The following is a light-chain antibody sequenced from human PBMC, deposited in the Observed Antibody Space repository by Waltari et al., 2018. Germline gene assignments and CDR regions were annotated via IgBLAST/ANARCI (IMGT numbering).Light chain of an antibody. Sequence: DIQMTQSPSSLSASVGDRVTITCQASQDISNYLNWYQQKPGKAPKLLIYDASNFETGVPSRFSGSGSGTDFTFTISSLQPEDIATYYCQQLGVFGGGTKVEIK. CDR3: QQLGV. J-gene: IGKJ4*01. V-gene: IGKV1-33*01. CDR1: QDISNY. CDR2: DAS.